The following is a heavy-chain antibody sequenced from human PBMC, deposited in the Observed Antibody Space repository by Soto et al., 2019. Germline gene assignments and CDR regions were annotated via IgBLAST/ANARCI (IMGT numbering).Heavy chain of an antibody. CDR1: GFTFSMYW. J-gene: IGHJ4*02. CDR2: INDDGIST. Sequence: GSLRLSCAASGFTFSMYWMHWVRQAPGKGPEWVSRINDDGISTNYADSVKGRFTISRDNAKNTLYLQMNALRVEDTAVYYCTRGPRSTSTGTGAFWGQGTLVTVSS. D-gene: IGHD1-1*01. CDR3: TRGPRSTSTGTGAF. V-gene: IGHV3-74*01.